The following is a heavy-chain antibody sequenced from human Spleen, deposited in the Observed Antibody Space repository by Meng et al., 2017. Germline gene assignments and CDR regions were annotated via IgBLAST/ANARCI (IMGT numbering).Heavy chain of an antibody. CDR2: INPSGGST. J-gene: IGHJ4*02. D-gene: IGHD5-12*01. Sequence: ASVKVSCKASGYTFTSYGISWVRQAPGQGLEWMGIINPSGGSTNYAQKFQGRVTMTRDTSTSTVYMELSSLRSEDTAVYYCARDAHSGYRAPDYWGQGTPVTVSS. CDR1: GYTFTSYG. V-gene: IGHV1-46*01. CDR3: ARDAHSGYRAPDY.